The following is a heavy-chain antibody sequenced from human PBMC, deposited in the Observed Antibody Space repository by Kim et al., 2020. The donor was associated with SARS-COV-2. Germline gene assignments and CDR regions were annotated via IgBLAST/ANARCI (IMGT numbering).Heavy chain of an antibody. Sequence: SETLSLTCTVSGGSISSGGYYWSWIRQHPGKGLEWIGYIYYSGSTYYNPSLKSRVTISVDTSKNQFSLKLSSVTAADTAVYYCASYQHYDILTGYRPYAFDIWGQGTMVTVSS. V-gene: IGHV4-31*03. CDR1: GGSISSGGYY. J-gene: IGHJ3*02. CDR2: IYYSGST. CDR3: ASYQHYDILTGYRPYAFDI. D-gene: IGHD3-9*01.